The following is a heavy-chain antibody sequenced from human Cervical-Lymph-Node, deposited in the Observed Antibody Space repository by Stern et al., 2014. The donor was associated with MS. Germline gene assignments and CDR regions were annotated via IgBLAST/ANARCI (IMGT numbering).Heavy chain of an antibody. J-gene: IGHJ5*02. V-gene: IGHV4-30-4*01. Sequence: QVKLQESGPGLVKPSQTLSLTCTVSGGSISSGDYYWSWIRQPPGKGLEWIGYIYYSGSTYYNPSLKSLVTISVDTSKNQFSLKLSSVTAADTAVYYCASANCSSTSCPNWFDPWGQGTLVTVSS. CDR3: ASANCSSTSCPNWFDP. CDR1: GGSISSGDYY. CDR2: IYYSGST. D-gene: IGHD2-2*01.